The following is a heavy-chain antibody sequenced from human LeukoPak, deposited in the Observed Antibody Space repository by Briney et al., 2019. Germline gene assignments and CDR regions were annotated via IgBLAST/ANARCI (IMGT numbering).Heavy chain of an antibody. CDR1: GDSISSGPYY. Sequence: PSETLSLTCTVSGDSISSGPYYWTWIRLHPGKGLEWIGYISNSGRTYYNASLKTRINISLDTSQNQFSLKLSSVTAADTAVYYCAAKPGTSREYNYFDPWGRGILVTVSS. CDR2: ISNSGRT. CDR3: AAKPGTSREYNYFDP. D-gene: IGHD2-2*01. J-gene: IGHJ5*02. V-gene: IGHV4-31*03.